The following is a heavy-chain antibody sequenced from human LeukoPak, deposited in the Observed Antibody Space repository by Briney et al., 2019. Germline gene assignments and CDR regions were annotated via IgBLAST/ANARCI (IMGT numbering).Heavy chain of an antibody. J-gene: IGHJ3*02. Sequence: SVKVSCKASGGTFSSYAISWVRQAPGQGLEWMGGIIPIFGTANYAQEFQGRVTITADESTSTAYMELSSLRSEDTAVYYCARGGTSNTDAFDIWGQGTMVTVSS. D-gene: IGHD2-15*01. CDR2: IIPIFGTA. V-gene: IGHV1-69*01. CDR1: GGTFSSYA. CDR3: ARGGTSNTDAFDI.